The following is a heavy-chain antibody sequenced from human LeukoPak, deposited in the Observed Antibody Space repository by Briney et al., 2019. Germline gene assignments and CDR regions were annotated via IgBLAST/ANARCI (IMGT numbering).Heavy chain of an antibody. V-gene: IGHV3-21*01. J-gene: IGHJ4*02. Sequence: GGSLRLSCAASGFTFSSYSMNWVRQAPGKGLEWVSSISSSSSYIYYADSVKGRFTISRDNAKNSLYLQMNSVRAEDTAVYYCARDLNTVTTYYFDYWGQGTLVTVSS. CDR3: ARDLNTVTTYYFDY. CDR2: ISSSSSYI. D-gene: IGHD4-17*01. CDR1: GFTFSSYS.